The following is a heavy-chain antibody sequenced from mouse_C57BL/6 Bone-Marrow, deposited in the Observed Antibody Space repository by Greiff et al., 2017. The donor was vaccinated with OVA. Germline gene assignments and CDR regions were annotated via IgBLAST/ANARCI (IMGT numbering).Heavy chain of an antibody. J-gene: IGHJ1*03. CDR2: INPYNGGT. D-gene: IGHD1-1*01. CDR1: GYIFTHYD. CDR3: DYYYSSSYRYFDV. Sequence: EVQLQQSGPVLVKPGASVKMSCKASGYIFTHYDMNWVKQSHGKSLEWIGVINPYNGGTSYNQKFKGKATLTVDKSSSTAYMELNSLTSEDSAVYYCDYYYSSSYRYFDVWGTGTTVTVSS. V-gene: IGHV1-19*01.